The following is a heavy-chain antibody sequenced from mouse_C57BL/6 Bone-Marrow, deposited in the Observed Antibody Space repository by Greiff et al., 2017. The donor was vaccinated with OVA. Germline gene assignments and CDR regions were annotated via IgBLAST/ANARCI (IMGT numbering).Heavy chain of an antibody. CDR1: GFNIKDDY. Sequence: VQLQQSGAELVRPGASVKLSCTASGFNIKDDYMHWVKQRPEQGLEWIGWIDPENGDTEYASKFQGKATITAEPSSNTAYLQLSSLTSEDTAVYYCTTSPLYYGSSYDDWGQGTTLTVSS. CDR2: IDPENGDT. D-gene: IGHD1-1*01. CDR3: TTSPLYYGSSYDD. J-gene: IGHJ2*01. V-gene: IGHV14-4*01.